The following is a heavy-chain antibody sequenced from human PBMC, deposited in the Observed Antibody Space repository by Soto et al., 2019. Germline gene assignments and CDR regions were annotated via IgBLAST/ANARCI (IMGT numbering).Heavy chain of an antibody. D-gene: IGHD5-12*01. CDR3: ARGWSAIVATKPFDY. V-gene: IGHV3-11*04. CDR2: ISSSGSTI. CDR1: GFTFSDYY. Sequence: GGSLRLSCAASGFTFSDYYMSWIRQAPGKGLEWVSYISSSGSTIYYADSVKGRFTISRDNAKNSLYLQMNSLRAEDTAVYYCARGWSAIVATKPFDYWGQGTLVTVSS. J-gene: IGHJ4*02.